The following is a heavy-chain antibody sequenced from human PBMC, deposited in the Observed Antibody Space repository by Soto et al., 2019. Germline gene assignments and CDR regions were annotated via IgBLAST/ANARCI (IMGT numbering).Heavy chain of an antibody. CDR1: GFTFSSYG. CDR2: ISYDGSNK. V-gene: IGHV3-30*18. CDR3: AKGPGGWTNWFDP. Sequence: PGGSLRLSCAASGFTFSSYGMHWVRQAPGKGLEWVAVISYDGSNKYYADSVKGRFTISRDNSKNTLYLQMNSLRAEDTAVYYCAKGPGGWTNWFDPWGQGTLVNVSS. D-gene: IGHD6-19*01. J-gene: IGHJ5*02.